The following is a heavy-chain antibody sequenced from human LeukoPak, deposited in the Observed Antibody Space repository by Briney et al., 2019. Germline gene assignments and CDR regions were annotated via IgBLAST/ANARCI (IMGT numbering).Heavy chain of an antibody. V-gene: IGHV3-30*01. J-gene: IGHJ4*02. D-gene: IGHD2-15*01. CDR1: GFTFRRYA. CDR2: LSFDETYK. Sequence: PGGSLRLSCAASGFTFRRYAMHWVRQAPGKGLEWVAALSFDETYKFYADSVKGRFTISRDNSNNTLSLEMNSLRTEDTAVYYCARGKGGPFKYWGQGTLVTVSS. CDR3: ARGKGGPFKY.